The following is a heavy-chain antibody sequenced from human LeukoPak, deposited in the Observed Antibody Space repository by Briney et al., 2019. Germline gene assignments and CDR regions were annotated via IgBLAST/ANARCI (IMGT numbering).Heavy chain of an antibody. V-gene: IGHV4-34*01. CDR3: ARDLDSSSGNDAFDI. J-gene: IGHJ3*02. Sequence: SETLSLTCAVYGGSLSGYYWSWIRQPPGKGLEWVGEINHSGSTTYNPSLKSRVTMSVDTSKNQFSLKLSSVTAADTAVYYCARDLDSSSGNDAFDIWGQGTMVTVSS. CDR1: GGSLSGYY. CDR2: INHSGST. D-gene: IGHD6-6*01.